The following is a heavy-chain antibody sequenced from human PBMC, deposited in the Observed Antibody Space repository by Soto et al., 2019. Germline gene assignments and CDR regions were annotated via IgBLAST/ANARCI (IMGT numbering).Heavy chain of an antibody. CDR3: ARESGDYVVNYYYYGMDV. CDR2: ISGYNGNT. V-gene: IGHV1-18*01. D-gene: IGHD4-17*01. J-gene: IGHJ6*02. CDR1: GYTFTSYG. Sequence: QVQLVQSGSEVKKPGASVKVSCKASGYTFTSYGISWVRQAPGQGLEWMGWISGYNGNTNYAQKLQGRVIMTTDTSTSTAYMELRSLRSDDTAVYYCARESGDYVVNYYYYGMDVWGQGTTVTVSS.